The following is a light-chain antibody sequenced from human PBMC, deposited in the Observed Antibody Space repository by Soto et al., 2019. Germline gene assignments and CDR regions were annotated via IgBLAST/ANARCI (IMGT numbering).Light chain of an antibody. CDR1: QSISTW. V-gene: IGKV1-5*01. CDR2: DAS. Sequence: DIQMTQSPSALSASVGDRVTITCRASQSISTWLAWYQQKPGKAPKVLIYDASSLESGVPSRFSGSGSGTEFTLTISSLQPDDFATYYCQQYDSGSITFGQGTRLENK. J-gene: IGKJ5*01. CDR3: QQYDSGSIT.